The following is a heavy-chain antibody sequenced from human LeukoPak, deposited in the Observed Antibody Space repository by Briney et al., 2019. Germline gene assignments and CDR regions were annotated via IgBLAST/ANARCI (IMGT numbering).Heavy chain of an antibody. CDR1: GFTFSSYA. Sequence: GGSLRLSCAAPGFTFSSYAMHWVRQAPGKGLEWVAVISYDGSNKYYADSVKGRFTISRDNSKNTLYLQMDSLRAEDTAVYYCARVSEFIVVVVAAAMVTTNWFDPWGQGTLVTVSS. J-gene: IGHJ5*02. D-gene: IGHD2-15*01. CDR2: ISYDGSNK. V-gene: IGHV3-30*04. CDR3: ARVSEFIVVVVAAAMVTTNWFDP.